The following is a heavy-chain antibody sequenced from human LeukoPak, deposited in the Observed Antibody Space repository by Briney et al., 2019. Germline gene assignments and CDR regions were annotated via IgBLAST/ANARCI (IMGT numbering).Heavy chain of an antibody. CDR1: GFTFRTYG. CDR2: IWYDGSTK. CDR3: AKGGPLQWLRFDY. V-gene: IGHV3-33*06. J-gene: IGHJ4*02. D-gene: IGHD5-12*01. Sequence: GGSLRLSYAASGFTFRTYGMHWVRQAPGQGLEWVAVIWYDGSTKYYADSVKGRFTISRDNSMNTEYLQMNSLRAEDTAVYYCAKGGPLQWLRFDYWGQGTLVTVSS.